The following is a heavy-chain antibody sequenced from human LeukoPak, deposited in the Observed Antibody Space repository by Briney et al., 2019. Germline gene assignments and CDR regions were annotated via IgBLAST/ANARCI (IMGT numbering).Heavy chain of an antibody. CDR2: FDPEVGDK. Sequence: GASVKVSCKISGHALSDLSIHWVRQAPGRGPEWMGGFDPEVGDKMYAQKFQGRVTMTRDTSTSTAYMELSSLRSEDTAVYYCARKSNTSSGWFTFDYWGQGTLVTVSS. CDR1: GHALSDLS. D-gene: IGHD6-19*01. J-gene: IGHJ4*02. CDR3: ARKSNTSSGWFTFDY. V-gene: IGHV1-24*01.